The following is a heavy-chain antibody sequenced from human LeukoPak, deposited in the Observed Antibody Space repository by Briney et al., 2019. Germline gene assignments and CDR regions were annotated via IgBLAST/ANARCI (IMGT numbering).Heavy chain of an antibody. J-gene: IGHJ4*02. Sequence: PGGSLRLSCAASGFTFSSYGMHWVRQAPGKGLEWVAFIRYDGSNKYYADSVKGRFTISRDNAKKSLYLQMNSLRAEDTAVYYCASKQGDYWGQGTLVTVSS. V-gene: IGHV3-30*02. CDR3: ASKQGDY. CDR2: IRYDGSNK. CDR1: GFTFSSYG.